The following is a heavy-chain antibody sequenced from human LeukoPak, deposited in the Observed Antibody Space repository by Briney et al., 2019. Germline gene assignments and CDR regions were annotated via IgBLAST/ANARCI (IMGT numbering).Heavy chain of an antibody. J-gene: IGHJ3*02. CDR3: ARAPPYYYDSSGYYYVGAFDI. CDR1: GFTFSSYA. D-gene: IGHD3-22*01. Sequence: PGGSLRLSCAASGFTFSSYAMSWVRRAPGKGLEWVSAISGSGGSTYYADSVKGRFTISRDNSKNTLYLQMNSLRAEDTAVYYCARAPPYYYDSSGYYYVGAFDIWGQGTMVTVSS. V-gene: IGHV3-23*01. CDR2: ISGSGGST.